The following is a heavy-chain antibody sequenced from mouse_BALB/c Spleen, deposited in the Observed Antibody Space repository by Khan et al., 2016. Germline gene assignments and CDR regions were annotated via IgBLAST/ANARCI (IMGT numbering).Heavy chain of an antibody. CDR3: SSGWAHYYGSSYFTY. CDR2: INPYNDGT. J-gene: IGHJ2*01. Sequence: VRLQQSGPELVKPGASVKMSCKASGYTFTSYVMHWVKQKPGQGLEWIGYINPYNDGTKYNEKFKGKATLTSDKSSSTAYMELSSLTSEDSSVYYCSSGWAHYYGSSYFTYWGQGTTLTVSS. V-gene: IGHV1S136*01. CDR1: GYTFTSYV. D-gene: IGHD1-1*01.